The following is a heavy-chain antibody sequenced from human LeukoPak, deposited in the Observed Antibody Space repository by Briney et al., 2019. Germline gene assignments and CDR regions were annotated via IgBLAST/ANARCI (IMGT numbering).Heavy chain of an antibody. D-gene: IGHD5-24*01. CDR3: ARGESASAEMATAGAFDF. Sequence: GGFLRLSCAASGFTFSIYAMHWVRQAPGKGLEWLAVISYDGSNKHYADSVKGRLTISRDNSKNRLDLQMNNLRPEDTAVYYCARGESASAEMATAGAFDFWGQGTMVTVSS. V-gene: IGHV3-30*04. CDR2: ISYDGSNK. J-gene: IGHJ3*01. CDR1: GFTFSIYA.